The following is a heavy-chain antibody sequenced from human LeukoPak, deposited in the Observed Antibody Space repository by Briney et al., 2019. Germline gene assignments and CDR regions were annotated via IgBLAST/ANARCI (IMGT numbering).Heavy chain of an antibody. CDR1: GFTFNTYG. J-gene: IGHJ4*02. Sequence: GGSLRLSCAASGFTFNTYGMHWVRQAPGKGLEWVAFIRYDGSYKYYADSVKGRFTISRDNSKNTLYLQMNSLRAEDTAVYYCAKDNAYSSGWLYYFDYWGQGTLVTVSS. V-gene: IGHV3-30*02. CDR3: AKDNAYSSGWLYYFDY. D-gene: IGHD6-19*01. CDR2: IRYDGSYK.